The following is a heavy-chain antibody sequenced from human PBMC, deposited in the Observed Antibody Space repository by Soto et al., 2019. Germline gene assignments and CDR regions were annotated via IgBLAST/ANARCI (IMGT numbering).Heavy chain of an antibody. V-gene: IGHV3-66*01. CDR1: GFTVSSNY. D-gene: IGHD4-17*01. CDR3: ARIFLNYGVFDY. CDR2: IYSGGST. J-gene: IGHJ4*02. Sequence: GESLKISCAASGFTVSSNYMSWVRQAPGKGLEWVSVIYSGGSTYYADSVKGRFTISRDNSKNTLYLQMNSLRAEDTAVYYCARIFLNYGVFDYWGQGTLVTVSS.